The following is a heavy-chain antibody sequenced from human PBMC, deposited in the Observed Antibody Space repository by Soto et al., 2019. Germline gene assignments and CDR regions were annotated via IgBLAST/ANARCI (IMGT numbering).Heavy chain of an antibody. CDR2: ISNNEINT. V-gene: IGHV3-30-3*01. D-gene: IGHD6-19*01. Sequence: GGSLRLSCAASGFTFSTYTMYWVRQAPGKGLEWVAGISNNEINTHYADSVKGRFTISRDNSKNTLYVQMNSLGAEDTAVYYCAREWSISVAAPGYWGQGTLVTVSS. J-gene: IGHJ4*02. CDR3: AREWSISVAAPGY. CDR1: GFTFSTYT.